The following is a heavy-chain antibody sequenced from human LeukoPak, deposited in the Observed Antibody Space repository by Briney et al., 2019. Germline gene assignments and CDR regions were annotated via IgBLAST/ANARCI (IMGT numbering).Heavy chain of an antibody. D-gene: IGHD2-15*01. CDR3: ARGPSCSSVSCYTTGLFDY. V-gene: IGHV3-21*01. CDR2: ISSSSNSI. Sequence: GGSLRLSCTASGFTFSIYSMNWVRQAPGKGLEWVSSISSSSNSIYYADPVKGQFTISRDNAKNSLYLQMNSLRAEDTAVYYCARGPSCSSVSCYTTGLFDYWGQGTLVTVSS. CDR1: GFTFSIYS. J-gene: IGHJ4*02.